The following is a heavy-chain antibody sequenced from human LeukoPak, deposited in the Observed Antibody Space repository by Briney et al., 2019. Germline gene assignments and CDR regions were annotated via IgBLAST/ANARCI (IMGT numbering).Heavy chain of an antibody. Sequence: QSGRSLRLSCAASGFTFSSYGMHWVRQAPGKGLEWVAVISYDGRNEYYADSVKGRFTISRDNSKNTLYLQMNSLRAEDTAVYYCARMVGGYFDYWGQGTLVTVSS. D-gene: IGHD4-23*01. V-gene: IGHV3-30*03. CDR1: GFTFSSYG. CDR2: ISYDGRNE. J-gene: IGHJ4*02. CDR3: ARMVGGYFDY.